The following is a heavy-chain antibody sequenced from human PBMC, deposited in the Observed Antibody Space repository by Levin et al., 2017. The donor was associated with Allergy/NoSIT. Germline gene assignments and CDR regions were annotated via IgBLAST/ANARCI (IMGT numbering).Heavy chain of an antibody. V-gene: IGHV3-21*01. CDR3: ARSYSSSWYGPFGS. CDR1: GFTFSSYS. CDR2: ISSSSSYI. Sequence: GGSLRLSCAASGFTFSSYSMNWVRQAPGKGLEWVSSISSSSSYIYYADSVKGRFTISRDNAKNSLYLQMNSLRAEDTAVYYCARSYSSSWYGPFGSWGQGTLVTVSS. J-gene: IGHJ4*02. D-gene: IGHD6-13*01.